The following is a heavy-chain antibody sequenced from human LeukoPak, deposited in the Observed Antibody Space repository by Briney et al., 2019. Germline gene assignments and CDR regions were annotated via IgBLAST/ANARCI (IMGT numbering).Heavy chain of an antibody. CDR1: GFTLSDYW. Sequence: GGSLRLSRAASGFTLSDYWMHWVRQAPGKGLVWVSRINSDGSTTTYADSVKGRFTISRDNAKNTAYLQINSLRAEDTAVYYCARLPYFDYWGQGTLVTVSS. CDR3: ARLPYFDY. J-gene: IGHJ4*02. V-gene: IGHV3-74*01. CDR2: INSDGSTT.